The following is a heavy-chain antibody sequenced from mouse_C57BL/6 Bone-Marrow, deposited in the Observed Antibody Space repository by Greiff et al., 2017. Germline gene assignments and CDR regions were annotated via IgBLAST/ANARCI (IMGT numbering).Heavy chain of an antibody. V-gene: IGHV2-5*01. D-gene: IGHD2-5*01. CDR3: AKKDYSNPYWYFDV. CDR1: GFSLTSYG. Sequence: VKLQESGPGLVQPSQSLSITCTVSGFSLTSYGVHWVRQSPGKGLEWLGVIWRGGSTDYNAAFMSRLSITKDNSKSQVFFKMNSLQADDTAIYYCAKKDYSNPYWYFDVWGTGTTVTVSS. CDR2: IWRGGST. J-gene: IGHJ1*03.